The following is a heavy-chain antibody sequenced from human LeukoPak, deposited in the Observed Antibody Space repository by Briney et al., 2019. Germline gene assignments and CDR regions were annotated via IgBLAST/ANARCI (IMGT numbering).Heavy chain of an antibody. D-gene: IGHD1-14*01. CDR2: ISHSGST. Sequence: SQTLSLTCAVSGGSIRSGDYSWSWIRQPPGKGLEWIGHISHSGSTYYNPSLKSRVTISVDRSKNQFSLKLSSVTAADTAVYYCARDRIGRRQSEFDYWGQGTLVTVSS. CDR3: ARDRIGRRQSEFDY. CDR1: GGSIRSGDYS. J-gene: IGHJ4*02. V-gene: IGHV4-30-2*01.